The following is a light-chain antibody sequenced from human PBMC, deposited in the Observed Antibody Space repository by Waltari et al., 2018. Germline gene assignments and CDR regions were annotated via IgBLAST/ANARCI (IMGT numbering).Light chain of an antibody. J-gene: IGLJ2*01. V-gene: IGLV6-57*02. CDR3: QSYDHNNVL. CDR2: EDN. CDR1: GATIANNY. Sequence: NFMLTQPHPVSESLGKTVTISCTGSGATIANNYAPWYQQRPGSAPTTVIYEDNRRPSGVPDRFSGSIDSSSSSASLTISGLKTEDEADYYCQSYDHNNVLFGGGTKLTVL.